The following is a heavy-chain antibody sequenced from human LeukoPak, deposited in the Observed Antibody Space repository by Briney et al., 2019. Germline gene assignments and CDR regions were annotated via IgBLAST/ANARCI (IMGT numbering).Heavy chain of an antibody. J-gene: IGHJ4*02. V-gene: IGHV3-23*01. D-gene: IGHD3-3*01. Sequence: GESLKISCAASGFTFSSYAMSWVRQAPGKGLEWVSAISGSGGSTYYADSVKGRFTISRDNSKNTLYLQMNSLRAEDTAVYYCAKDPHFGVVIIPHFDYWGQGTLVTVSS. CDR3: AKDPHFGVVIIPHFDY. CDR2: ISGSGGST. CDR1: GFTFSSYA.